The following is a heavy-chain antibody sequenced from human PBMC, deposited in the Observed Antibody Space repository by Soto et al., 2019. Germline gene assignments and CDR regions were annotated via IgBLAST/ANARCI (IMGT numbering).Heavy chain of an antibody. CDR2: IYYSGST. V-gene: IGHV4-59*08. Sequence: SETLSLTCTVSGGSISSYYWSWIRQPPGKGLEWIGYIYYSGSTNYNPSLKSRVTISVDTSKDQFSLKLSSVTAADTAVYYCARQQHSTFDYWGQGTLVTVSS. J-gene: IGHJ4*02. CDR3: ARQQHSTFDY. D-gene: IGHD1-1*01. CDR1: GGSISSYY.